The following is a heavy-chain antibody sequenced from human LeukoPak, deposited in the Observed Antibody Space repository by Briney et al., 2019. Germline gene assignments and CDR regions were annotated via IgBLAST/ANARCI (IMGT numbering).Heavy chain of an antibody. CDR2: IIPIFGTA. V-gene: IGHV1-69*01. CDR1: GNSISNYA. J-gene: IGHJ6*02. CDR3: TTRSCHAGGCSSSYYYYGLHF. D-gene: IGHD2-15*01. Sequence: EASVKVSCKASGNSISNYAVSWVRQAPGQGFEWMGGIIPIFGTADYAQKFQGRVTITADQSTSTTYMALSSLKSEDTATYYCTTRSCHAGGCSSSYYYYGLHFWGQGTTVSVSS.